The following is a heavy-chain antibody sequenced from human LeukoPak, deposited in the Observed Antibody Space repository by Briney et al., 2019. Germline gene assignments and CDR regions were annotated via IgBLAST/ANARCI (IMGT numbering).Heavy chain of an antibody. D-gene: IGHD5-12*01. CDR2: INPNSGGT. V-gene: IGHV1-2*02. CDR3: ARDEKRYSGYDSPSRSRY. J-gene: IGHJ4*02. CDR1: GYTFTSYY. Sequence: PGASVKVSCKASGYTFTSYYMHWVRQAPGQGLEWMGWINPNSGGTNYAQKLQGRVTMTTDTSTSTAYMELRSLRSDDTAVYYCARDEKRYSGYDSPSRSRYWGQGTLVTVSS.